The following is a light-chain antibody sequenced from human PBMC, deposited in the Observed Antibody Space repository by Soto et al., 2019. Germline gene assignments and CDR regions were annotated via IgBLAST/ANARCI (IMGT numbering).Light chain of an antibody. J-gene: IGLJ3*02. Sequence: QAVVTQPPSESGTPGQRVTISCSGSSSNIGSNSVSWFQQLPGTAPKLLISNSNQRPSGVPGRFSGSKSGTSASLAISGLQSEDEADYFCAAWDASLNAWVFGGGTKLTVL. CDR1: SSNIGSNS. CDR2: NSN. V-gene: IGLV1-44*01. CDR3: AAWDASLNAWV.